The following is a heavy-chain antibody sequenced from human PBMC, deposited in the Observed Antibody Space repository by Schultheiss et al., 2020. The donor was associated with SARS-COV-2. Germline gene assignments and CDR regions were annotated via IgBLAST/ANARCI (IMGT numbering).Heavy chain of an antibody. J-gene: IGHJ6*04. V-gene: IGHV3-23*01. CDR2: ISGSGGST. CDR3: VVSTSYYDFWSGYFSPEMDV. Sequence: GGSLRLSCAASGFTFSSYWMHWVRQAPGKGLEWVSAISGSGGSTYYADSVKGRFTISRDNSKNTLYLQMNSLRAEDTAVYYCVVSTSYYDFWSGYFSPEMDVWGKGTTVTVSS. CDR1: GFTFSSYW. D-gene: IGHD3-3*01.